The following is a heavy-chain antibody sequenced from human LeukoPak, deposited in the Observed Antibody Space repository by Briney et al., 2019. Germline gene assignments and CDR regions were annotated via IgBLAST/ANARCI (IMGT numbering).Heavy chain of an antibody. Sequence: SETLSLTCTVSGGSIGSNYWSWIRQPPGKGLEWIGYFYDSGGTNYNPSLKSRVTTSVDTSKNQFSLKLDSVTAADTAIYYCARGGGSTEYWGQGILVTVSS. CDR3: ARGGGSTEY. V-gene: IGHV4-59*01. CDR1: GGSIGSNY. D-gene: IGHD4-17*01. J-gene: IGHJ4*02. CDR2: FYDSGGT.